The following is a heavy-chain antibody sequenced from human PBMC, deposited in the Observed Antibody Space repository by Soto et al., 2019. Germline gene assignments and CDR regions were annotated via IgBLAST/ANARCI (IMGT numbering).Heavy chain of an antibody. V-gene: IGHV1-69*13. Sequence: VASVKVSCKASGGTFSSYAISWVRQAPGQGLEWMGGIIPIFGTANYAQKFQGRVTITADESTSTAYMELSSLRSEDTAVYYCARVLGTVGVTLAEYFQHWGQGTLVTVSS. CDR1: GGTFSSYA. CDR2: IIPIFGTA. D-gene: IGHD2-21*02. CDR3: ARVLGTVGVTLAEYFQH. J-gene: IGHJ1*01.